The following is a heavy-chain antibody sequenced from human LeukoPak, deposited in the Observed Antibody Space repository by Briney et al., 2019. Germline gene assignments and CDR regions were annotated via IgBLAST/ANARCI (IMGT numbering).Heavy chain of an antibody. CDR1: GGSISSGDHY. CDR2: IYYSGST. Sequence: SQTLSLTCTVSGGSISSGDHYWSWIRQPPGKGLEWIGYIYYSGSTYYNPSLKSRVTISVDTSKNQFSLKLSSVTAADTAVYYCARVDRYYYYMDVWGKGTTVTVSS. J-gene: IGHJ6*03. V-gene: IGHV4-30-4*08. CDR3: ARVDRYYYYMDV.